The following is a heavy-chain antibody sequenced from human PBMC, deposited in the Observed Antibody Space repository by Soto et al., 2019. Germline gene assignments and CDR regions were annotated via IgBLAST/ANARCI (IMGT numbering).Heavy chain of an antibody. V-gene: IGHV1-8*01. Sequence: XSVKVSCKASGCTFTRYDINWVRQATGQGLEWMGWMXPNSAXTGYAQTFQGXXTMTRNTXXSTDHMELRSLRSQDTAVYYCARGRSYGFTFDYWGQETPATVSS. CDR3: ARGRSYGFTFDY. J-gene: IGHJ4*02. CDR1: GCTFTRYD. CDR2: MXPNSAXT. D-gene: IGHD5-18*01.